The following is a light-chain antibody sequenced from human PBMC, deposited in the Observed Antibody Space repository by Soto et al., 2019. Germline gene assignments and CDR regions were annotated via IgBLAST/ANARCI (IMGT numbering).Light chain of an antibody. Sequence: DIQMAQSPSTLSASVGDRVTITCRASQSVSSCLAWYQQKPGKAPTLLIHTASTLQSGVPSRFSGSGSGTDFTLTISSLEPEDSAVYYCQQRHMWPITFGQGTRLEI. CDR3: QQRHMWPIT. CDR1: QSVSSC. CDR2: TAS. J-gene: IGKJ5*01. V-gene: IGKV1-5*03.